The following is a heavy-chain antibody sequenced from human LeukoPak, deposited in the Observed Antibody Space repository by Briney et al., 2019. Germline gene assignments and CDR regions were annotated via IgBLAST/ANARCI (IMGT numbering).Heavy chain of an antibody. CDR3: ARAPPIKYHDILAVFDY. Sequence: ASVKVSCKASGYTFTSYGISWVRQAPGQGLEWMGWISAYNGNTNYAQKLQGRVTMTTDKSTSTAYMELSSLRSDDPAVYYCARAPPIKYHDILAVFDYWGQGTLVTVSS. CDR1: GYTFTSYG. J-gene: IGHJ4*02. V-gene: IGHV1-18*01. D-gene: IGHD3-9*01. CDR2: ISAYNGNT.